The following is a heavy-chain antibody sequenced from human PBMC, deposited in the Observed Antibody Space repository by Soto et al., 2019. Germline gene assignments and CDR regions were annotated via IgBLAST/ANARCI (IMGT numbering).Heavy chain of an antibody. J-gene: IGHJ4*02. CDR2: IIPIFGTT. V-gene: IGHV1-69*12. CDR1: GGTFNNYA. D-gene: IGHD3-22*01. Sequence: QVQLVQSGAEVKKPGSSVKVSCKASGGTFNNYAISWVRQAPGRGLEWMGGIIPIFGTTNYAQKFQGRLSINAAESTSNAYMGVNGPRSGDTAVLSCAILYDTNGYYHYCFDFWGQGTLVTVSS. CDR3: AILYDTNGYYHYCFDF.